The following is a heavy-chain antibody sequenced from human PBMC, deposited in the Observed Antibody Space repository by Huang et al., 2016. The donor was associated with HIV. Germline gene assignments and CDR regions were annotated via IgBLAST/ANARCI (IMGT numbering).Heavy chain of an antibody. V-gene: IGHV4-39*01. J-gene: IGHJ4*02. CDR1: GGSISSTSYY. CDR3: ARRPFFYGSGSYPLFDY. CDR2: IYYSGTT. D-gene: IGHD3-10*01. Sequence: QLQPQESGPRLVKPSETLSLTCTVSGGSISSTSYYWGWIRQPPGKGLEWIGTIYYSGTTYYNPSLKSRVTISVDTSKNQFSLKLSSVTAADTAVYYCARRPFFYGSGSYPLFDYWGQGTLVTVSS.